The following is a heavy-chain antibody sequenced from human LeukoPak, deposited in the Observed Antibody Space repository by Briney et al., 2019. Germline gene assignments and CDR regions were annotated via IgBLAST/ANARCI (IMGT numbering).Heavy chain of an antibody. V-gene: IGHV1-2*02. CDR2: INPNSGGT. CDR1: GYTFTGYY. CDR3: ARDNEWERPYYMDV. J-gene: IGHJ6*03. Sequence: ASVKVSCKASGYTFTGYYMHWVRQAPGQGLEWMGWINPNSGGTNYAQKFQGRVTMTRDTSISTAYMELSRLRSDDTAVYYCARDNEWERPYYMDVWGKGTMVTISS. D-gene: IGHD1-26*01.